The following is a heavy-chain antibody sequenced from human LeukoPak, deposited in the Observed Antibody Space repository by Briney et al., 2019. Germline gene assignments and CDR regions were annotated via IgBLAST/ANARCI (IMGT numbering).Heavy chain of an antibody. CDR3: ARVTDSHDY. CDR1: GGSISDFY. J-gene: IGHJ4*02. V-gene: IGHV4-4*07. D-gene: IGHD4-11*01. CDR2: IYSSGST. Sequence: PSETLSLTCIVSGGSISDFYWSWVRQSAGKGLEYIGRIYSSGSTNYNPSLKSRVAMSVDTSKNQFSLNLRSLTAADTAVYYCARVTDSHDYWGQGTLVTVSS.